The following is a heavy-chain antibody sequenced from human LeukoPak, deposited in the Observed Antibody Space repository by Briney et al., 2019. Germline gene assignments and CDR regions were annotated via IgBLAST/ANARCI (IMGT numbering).Heavy chain of an antibody. CDR2: ISYSGNT. V-gene: IGHV4-59*08. J-gene: IGHJ5*01. Sequence: SETLSLTCTVSGDSITNSYWNWIRQPPGRGLEWIGRISYSGNTNYNPSLKSRVIISRDTSKNQFSLELTSVIAADTAVYYCAKRIIEARENGDSNWLDPWGQGILVTVSS. D-gene: IGHD4-17*01. CDR1: GDSITNSY. CDR3: AKRIIEARENGDSNWLDP.